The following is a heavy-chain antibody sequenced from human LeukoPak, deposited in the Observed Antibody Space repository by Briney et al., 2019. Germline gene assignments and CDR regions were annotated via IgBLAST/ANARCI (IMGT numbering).Heavy chain of an antibody. V-gene: IGHV3-11*01. CDR3: ASREEWELSPLFDY. D-gene: IGHD1-26*01. CDR2: ISSSGSTI. CDR1: GFTFSDYY. J-gene: IGHJ4*02. Sequence: GGSLRLSCAASGFTFSDYYMSWIRQAPGKGLEWVSYISSSGSTIYYADSVKGRFTISRDNAKNSLYLQMNSLRAEDTAVHYCASREEWELSPLFDYWGQGTLVTVSS.